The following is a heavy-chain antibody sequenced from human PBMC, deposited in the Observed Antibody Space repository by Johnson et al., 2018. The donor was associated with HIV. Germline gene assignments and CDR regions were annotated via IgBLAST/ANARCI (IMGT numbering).Heavy chain of an antibody. CDR1: GFTFSSYG. J-gene: IGHJ3*02. Sequence: VRLVETGGGLIQPGGSLRLSCAASGFTFSSYGMHWVRQAPGKGLEWVANIKQDGSETYYVDSVKGRFTISTDNAKNSLYLQMNSLRAEDSAVYYCARGRGTYYYDSSGYYSRRVGAFDIWGQGTMVTVSS. CDR3: ARGRGTYYYDSSGYYSRRVGAFDI. V-gene: IGHV3-7*01. CDR2: IKQDGSET. D-gene: IGHD3-22*01.